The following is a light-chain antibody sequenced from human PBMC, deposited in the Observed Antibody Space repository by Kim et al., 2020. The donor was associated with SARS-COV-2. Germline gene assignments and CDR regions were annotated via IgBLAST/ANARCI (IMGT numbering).Light chain of an antibody. Sequence: EIVMTQSPPTLSVSPGERATVSCRASQRVSSNLAWFQQKRGQAPRLLIYGVSTRATGIPARFSGSGSGTEFTLTISSLQSEDFAVYYCQQYDDWPITFGQGTRLEIK. CDR1: QRVSSN. CDR2: GVS. V-gene: IGKV3-15*01. J-gene: IGKJ5*01. CDR3: QQYDDWPIT.